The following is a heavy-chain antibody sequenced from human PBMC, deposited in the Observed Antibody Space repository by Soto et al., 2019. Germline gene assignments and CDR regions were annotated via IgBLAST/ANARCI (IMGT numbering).Heavy chain of an antibody. Sequence: GGSLRLSYAASGFNFSSYGMHWVRQAPGKGLEWVAVISYDGNNKYYADSVKGRFTISRDNSKNTLQLQMNSLRAEDTAVYYCAKGISEILTGSLPDYWGQGTLVTVSS. V-gene: IGHV3-30*18. J-gene: IGHJ4*02. CDR1: GFNFSSYG. D-gene: IGHD3-9*01. CDR3: AKGISEILTGSLPDY. CDR2: ISYDGNNK.